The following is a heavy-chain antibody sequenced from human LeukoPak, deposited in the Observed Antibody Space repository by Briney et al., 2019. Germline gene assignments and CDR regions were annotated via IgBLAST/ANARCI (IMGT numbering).Heavy chain of an antibody. CDR3: AREGPGIAAAGHGGYFDL. D-gene: IGHD6-13*01. CDR1: GYTFTSYA. Sequence: GASVKVSCKASGYTFTSYAMNWVRQAPGQGLEWMGWINPNSGGTNYAQKFQGWVTMTRDTSISTAYMELSRLRSDDTAVYYCAREGPGIAAAGHGGYFDLWGRGTLVTVSS. CDR2: INPNSGGT. V-gene: IGHV1-2*04. J-gene: IGHJ2*01.